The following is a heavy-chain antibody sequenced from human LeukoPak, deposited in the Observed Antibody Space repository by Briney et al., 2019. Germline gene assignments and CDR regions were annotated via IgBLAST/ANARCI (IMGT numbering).Heavy chain of an antibody. J-gene: IGHJ4*02. CDR3: ARWTTLVRGFDY. Sequence: SETLSLTCAVYGGSFSGYYWSWICQPPGKGLEWIGQINHSGSTNYNPPLKSRVTISVDTSKNHFSLKLSSVTAADTAVYYCARWTTLVRGFDYWGQGTLVTVSS. V-gene: IGHV4-34*01. CDR2: INHSGST. CDR1: GGSFSGYY. D-gene: IGHD3-10*01.